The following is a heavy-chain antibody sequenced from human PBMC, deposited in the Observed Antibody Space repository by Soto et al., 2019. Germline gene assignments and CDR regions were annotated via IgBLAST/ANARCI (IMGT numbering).Heavy chain of an antibody. V-gene: IGHV4-31*03. Sequence: TLSLTCTVSGGSISSGGTGSYWTWIRQLPGKGLEWIGYIYYTGNTYYNPSLKSRPTISIDTSENQFSLKLSSVTAADTAVYYCAGTSGTFYTPIDYWGKGTLVTVSS. J-gene: IGHJ4*02. D-gene: IGHD2-2*02. CDR1: GGSISSGGTGSY. CDR2: IYYTGNT. CDR3: AGTSGTFYTPIDY.